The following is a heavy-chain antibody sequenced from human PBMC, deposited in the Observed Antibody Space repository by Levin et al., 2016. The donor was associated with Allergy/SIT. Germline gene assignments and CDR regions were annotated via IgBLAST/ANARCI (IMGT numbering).Heavy chain of an antibody. J-gene: IGHJ6*02. CDR3: ARDNWVYRRKVWDYYGMDV. V-gene: IGHV4-59*01. D-gene: IGHD7-27*01. Sequence: SETLSLTCIVSGGSISPYWWSWMRQTPGKGLEWIGYISHSGSTSYTASLKSRVTISLDTSKNQLSLKLNSVTAADTATYYCARDNWVYRRKVWDYYGMDVWGQGTAVTVSS. CDR1: GGSISPYW. CDR2: ISHSGST.